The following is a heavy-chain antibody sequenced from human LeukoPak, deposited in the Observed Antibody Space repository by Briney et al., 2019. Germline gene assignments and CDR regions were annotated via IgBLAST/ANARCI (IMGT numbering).Heavy chain of an antibody. V-gene: IGHV3-53*01. J-gene: IGHJ4*02. CDR2: IYSGGST. Sequence: QPGGSLRLFCAASGFTFSSNYMSCVRQAPGKGLEWVSVIYSGGSTYYADSVKGRFPISKNNSKNPLYSQMNSMRNEATAVYYCARDNCSRGTRYSGYGYWGQGTLVTASS. D-gene: IGHD2-15*01. CDR1: GFTFSSNY. CDR3: ARDNCSRGTRYSGYGY.